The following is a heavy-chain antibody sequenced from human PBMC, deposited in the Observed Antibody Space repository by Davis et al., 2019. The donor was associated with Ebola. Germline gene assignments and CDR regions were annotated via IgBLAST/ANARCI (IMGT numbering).Heavy chain of an antibody. Sequence: SETLSLTCTVSGGSISSYYWSWIRQPPGKGLEWIGYIYYSGSTNYNPSLKSRVTISVDTSKNQFSLKLSSVTAADTAVYYCAREDIVGSWNGMDVWGQGTTVTVSS. D-gene: IGHD2-15*01. CDR2: IYYSGST. J-gene: IGHJ6*02. V-gene: IGHV4-59*01. CDR1: GGSISSYY. CDR3: AREDIVGSWNGMDV.